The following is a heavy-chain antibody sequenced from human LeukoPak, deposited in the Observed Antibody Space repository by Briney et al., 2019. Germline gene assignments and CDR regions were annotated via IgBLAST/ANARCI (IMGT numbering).Heavy chain of an antibody. V-gene: IGHV4-34*01. CDR3: ARDGWFGESTDY. J-gene: IGHJ4*02. CDR2: INHSGST. Sequence: PSETLSLTCAVYGESFSGYYWSWIRQPPGKGLEWIGEINHSGSTNYNPSLKSRVTVSVDTSKKQFSLKLSSVTAADTAVYYCARDGWFGESTDYWGQGTLVTVSS. D-gene: IGHD3-10*01. CDR1: GESFSGYY.